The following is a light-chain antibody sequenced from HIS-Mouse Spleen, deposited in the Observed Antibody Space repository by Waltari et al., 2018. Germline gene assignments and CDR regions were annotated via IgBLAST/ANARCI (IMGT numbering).Light chain of an antibody. CDR3: QAWDSSYSV. Sequence: SYELTQPPSVSVSPGQTARITCSGDALPKKYAYWYQQKSGQAPVLVIYEDSKRPSGIPEGLSGSNSGNTATLTISGTQAMDEADYYCQAWDSSYSVFGGGTKLTVL. J-gene: IGLJ2*01. CDR2: EDS. V-gene: IGLV3-1*01. CDR1: ALPKKY.